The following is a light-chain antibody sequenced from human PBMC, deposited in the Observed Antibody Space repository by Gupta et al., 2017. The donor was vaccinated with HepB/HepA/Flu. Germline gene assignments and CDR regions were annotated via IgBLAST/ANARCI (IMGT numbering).Light chain of an antibody. Sequence: QSALPQPPSASGTPWLRVTFSCSGSSSSVGGNYVSWYQQLPGTAPKLLMYRNNQRPSGVPDRFSGSKSGTSASLAISGLLAEDEADYYCAAWDDSLSAVVFGGGTKLTV. J-gene: IGLJ2*01. V-gene: IGLV1-47*01. CDR3: AAWDDSLSAVV. CDR2: RNN. CDR1: SSSVGGNY.